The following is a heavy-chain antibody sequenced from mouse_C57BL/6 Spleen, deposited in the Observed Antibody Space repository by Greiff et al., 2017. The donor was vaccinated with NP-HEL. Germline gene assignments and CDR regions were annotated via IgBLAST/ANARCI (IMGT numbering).Heavy chain of an antibody. CDR1: GYTFTSYW. CDR3: ARSSAQATTWFAY. D-gene: IGHD3-2*02. Sequence: VQLQQSGAELAKPGASVKLSCKASGYTFTSYWMHWVKQRLGQGLEWIGYINPSSGYTKYNQKFKDKATLTADKYSSTAYMQLSSLTYEDSAVYYCARSSAQATTWFAYWGQGTLVTVSA. V-gene: IGHV1-7*01. CDR2: INPSSGYT. J-gene: IGHJ3*01.